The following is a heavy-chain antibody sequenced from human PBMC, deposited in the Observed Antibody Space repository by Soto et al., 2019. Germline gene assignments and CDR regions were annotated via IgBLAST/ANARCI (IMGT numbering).Heavy chain of an antibody. CDR2: IYYSGST. V-gene: IGHV4-30-4*01. CDR3: ARNHWGYYYGMDV. CDR1: GGSISSGDYY. Sequence: SETLSLTCTVSGGSISSGDYYWSWIRQPPGKGLEWIGYIYYSGSTYYNPSLKSRVTISVDTSKNQFSLKLSSVTAADTAVYYCARNHWGYYYGMDVWGQGTTVTVSS. D-gene: IGHD7-27*01. J-gene: IGHJ6*02.